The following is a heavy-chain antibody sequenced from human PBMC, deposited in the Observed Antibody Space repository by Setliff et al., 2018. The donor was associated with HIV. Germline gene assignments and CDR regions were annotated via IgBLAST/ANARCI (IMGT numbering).Heavy chain of an antibody. Sequence: GGSLRLSCAASGFTFSGFWMTWVRQAPGEGLEWVANINEDGSEKYYVDSVKGRFTISRDDAKNSLYLQMNSLRAEDTAVYYCARGPSYYDYVWGSDRPEDYWGQGTLVTVSS. CDR2: INEDGSEK. J-gene: IGHJ4*02. CDR1: GFTFSGFW. D-gene: IGHD3-16*02. CDR3: ARGPSYYDYVWGSDRPEDY. V-gene: IGHV3-7*01.